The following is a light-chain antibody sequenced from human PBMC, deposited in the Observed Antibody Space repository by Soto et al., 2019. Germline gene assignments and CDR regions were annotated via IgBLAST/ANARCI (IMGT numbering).Light chain of an antibody. J-gene: IGLJ3*02. V-gene: IGLV2-23*01. CDR1: SSDIGSYNL. CDR2: EGS. CDR3: CSYSESSTNGV. Sequence: QSALTQPASMSGSPGQSITISCTGTSSDIGSYNLVSWYQQHPGKAPKLMIYEGSKRPSGVSNRFSGSKSGNTASLTISGLQAEDEADYYCCSYSESSTNGVFGGGTKLTVL.